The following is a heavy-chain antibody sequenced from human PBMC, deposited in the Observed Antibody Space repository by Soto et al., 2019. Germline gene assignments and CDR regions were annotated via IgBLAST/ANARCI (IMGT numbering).Heavy chain of an antibody. V-gene: IGHV3-23*01. Sequence: GGSLRLSCAASGFTFSSYAMSWVRQAPGKGLEWVSAISGSGGSTYYADSVKGRFTISRDNSKNTLYLQMNSLRAEDMAVYYCAKDKHSSYYYGMDVWGQGTTVTVSS. D-gene: IGHD6-13*01. CDR2: ISGSGGST. J-gene: IGHJ6*02. CDR1: GFTFSSYA. CDR3: AKDKHSSYYYGMDV.